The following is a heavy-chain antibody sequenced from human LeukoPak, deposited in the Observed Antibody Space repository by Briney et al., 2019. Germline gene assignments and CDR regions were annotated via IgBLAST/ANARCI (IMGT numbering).Heavy chain of an antibody. CDR1: GFTFDDYA. J-gene: IGHJ4*02. CDR2: ISWNSGSI. CDR3: AKGVGAFPSLVDY. D-gene: IGHD1-26*01. Sequence: PGGSLRLPCAASGFTFDDYAMHWVRQAPGKGLEWVSGISWNSGSIGYADSVKGRFTISRDNAKNSLYLQMNSLRAEDTALYYCAKGVGAFPSLVDYWGQGTLVLVSS. V-gene: IGHV3-9*01.